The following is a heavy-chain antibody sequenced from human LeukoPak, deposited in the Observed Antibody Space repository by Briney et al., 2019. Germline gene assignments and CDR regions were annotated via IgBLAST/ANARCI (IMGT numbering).Heavy chain of an antibody. CDR3: ARDKQAVAGTTAGY. V-gene: IGHV3-21*01. CDR1: GFTFSSYA. Sequence: GGSLRLSCAASGFTFSSYAMSWVRQAPGKGLEWVSSISSSSSYIYYADSVKGRFTISRDNAKNSLYLQMNSLRAEDTAVYYCARDKQAVAGTTAGYWGQGTLVTVSS. CDR2: ISSSSSYI. J-gene: IGHJ4*02. D-gene: IGHD6-19*01.